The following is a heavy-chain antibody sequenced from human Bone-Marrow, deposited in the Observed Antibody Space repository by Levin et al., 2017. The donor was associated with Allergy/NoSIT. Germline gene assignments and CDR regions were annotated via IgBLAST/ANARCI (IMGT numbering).Heavy chain of an antibody. CDR2: ISDTGGYT. D-gene: IGHD2-8*01. CDR3: AKRQPCRNGVCHSLDV. Sequence: GGSLRLSCAGSGFTFRNYDMFWVRQAPGKGLEWVSAISDTGGYTFYADSVKGRFTISRDNSKNTLYLQMNSLRAEDTAVFYCAKRQPCRNGVCHSLDVWGQGTMVTVSS. J-gene: IGHJ6*02. CDR1: GFTFRNYD. V-gene: IGHV3-23*01.